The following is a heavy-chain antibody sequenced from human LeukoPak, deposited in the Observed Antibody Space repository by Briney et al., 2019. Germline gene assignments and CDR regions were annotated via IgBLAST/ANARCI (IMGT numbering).Heavy chain of an antibody. CDR2: IYTTGST. D-gene: IGHD6-13*01. Sequence: SQTLSLTCTVSGGSISSGSDYWSWIRQPAGKGLEWIRRIYTTGSTNYNPSLKSRVTISVDTSKNQFSLKLSSVTAADTAVYYCARVGSGAAAHFDYWGQGTLVTVSS. V-gene: IGHV4-61*02. CDR1: GGSISSGSDY. CDR3: ARVGSGAAAHFDY. J-gene: IGHJ4*02.